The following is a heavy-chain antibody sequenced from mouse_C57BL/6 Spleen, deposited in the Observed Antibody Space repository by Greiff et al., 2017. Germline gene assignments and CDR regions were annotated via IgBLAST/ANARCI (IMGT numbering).Heavy chain of an antibody. J-gene: IGHJ2*01. D-gene: IGHD5-1-1*01. Sequence: VKLVESGPELVKPGASVKLSCKASGYTFTSYDINWVKQRPGQGLEWIGWIYPRDGSTKYNEKFKGKATLTVDTSSSTAYMELHSLTSEDSAVYFCANTPFDYWGQGTTLTVSS. CDR1: GYTFTSYD. CDR2: IYPRDGST. V-gene: IGHV1-85*01. CDR3: ANTPFDY.